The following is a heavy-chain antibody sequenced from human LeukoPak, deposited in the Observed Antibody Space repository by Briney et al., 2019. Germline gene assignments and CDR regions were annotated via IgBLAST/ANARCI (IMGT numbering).Heavy chain of an antibody. V-gene: IGHV3-23*01. D-gene: IGHD2-2*01. Sequence: PGGSLRLSCAASGFTFSSYAMSWVRQAPGKGLEWVSAISGSGGSTYYADSVKGRFTISRDNSKNTLYLQMNSLRAEDTAVYYCAKEGGDLGYCSSTSCYWGQGTLVTVSS. CDR2: ISGSGGST. CDR1: GFTFSSYA. CDR3: AKEGGDLGYCSSTSCY. J-gene: IGHJ4*02.